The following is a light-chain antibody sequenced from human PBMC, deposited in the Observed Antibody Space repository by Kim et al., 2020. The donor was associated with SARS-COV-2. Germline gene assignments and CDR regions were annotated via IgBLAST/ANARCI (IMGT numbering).Light chain of an antibody. J-gene: IGKJ2*01. CDR2: GAS. Sequence: IVLTQSPGTLSLSPGERGTLSCRASQSVSRSYFAWYQQKPGQAPSLLIYGASSRATGIQDGFSGRGSGTDFTLTISRLEPEDFAVYCCQQDGSTPYTFGQGTKLEI. V-gene: IGKV3-20*01. CDR1: QSVSRSY. CDR3: QQDGSTPYT.